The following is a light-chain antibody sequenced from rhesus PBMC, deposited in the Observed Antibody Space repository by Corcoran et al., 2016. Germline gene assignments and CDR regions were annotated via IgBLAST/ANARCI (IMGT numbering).Light chain of an antibody. J-gene: IGKJ3*01. V-gene: IGKV2-104*02. Sequence: DIVMTPTPLSLPVTPGEPASISCRSSQSLLDSEDGNTYLDWYLQKPGQSPQRLIYEVSNRASGVPDRFSGSGSDTDFTLKISRVEAEDVGVYYCMQALEFPFTFGPGTKLDIK. CDR2: EVS. CDR1: QSLLDSEDGNTY. CDR3: MQALEFPFT.